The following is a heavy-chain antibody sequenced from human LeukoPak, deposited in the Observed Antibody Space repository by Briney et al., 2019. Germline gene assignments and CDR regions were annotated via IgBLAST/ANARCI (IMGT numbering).Heavy chain of an antibody. CDR2: ISYDGSNK. CDR1: GFTFSSYA. D-gene: IGHD6-13*01. J-gene: IGHJ3*02. Sequence: GGSLRLSCAASGFTFSSYAMHWVRQAPGKGLEWVAVISYDGSNKYYADSVKGRFTISRDNSKNTLYLQMNSLRAEDTAVYYCASIAAAGQEAFDIWGQGTMVTVSS. V-gene: IGHV3-30*04. CDR3: ASIAAAGQEAFDI.